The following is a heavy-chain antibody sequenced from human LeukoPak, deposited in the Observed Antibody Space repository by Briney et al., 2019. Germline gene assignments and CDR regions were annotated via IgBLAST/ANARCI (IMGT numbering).Heavy chain of an antibody. CDR1: GYTFTGSGWY. Sequence: SVKVSCKASGYTFTGSGWYLYWLRQAPGQGLECVGWIHPNNGATLYAQKFQGRVAMTTDTSISTAYMELSRLRPDDTAMYYCARDGPAQMVDFDYWGQGTLVTVSS. V-gene: IGHV1-2*02. CDR2: IHPNNGAT. J-gene: IGHJ4*02. D-gene: IGHD3-10*01. CDR3: ARDGPAQMVDFDY.